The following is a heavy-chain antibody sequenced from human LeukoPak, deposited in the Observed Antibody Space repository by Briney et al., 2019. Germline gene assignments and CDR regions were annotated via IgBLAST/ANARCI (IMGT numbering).Heavy chain of an antibody. V-gene: IGHV4-34*01. D-gene: IGHD6-13*01. CDR3: ARGRVGQQLVGRKNNYYYMDV. CDR2: INHSGST. CDR1: GGSFSGYY. Sequence: PSETLSLTCAAYGGSFSGYYWSWIRQPPGKGLEWIGEINHSGSTNYNPSLKSRVTISVDTSKNQFSLKLSSVTAADTAVYYCARGRVGQQLVGRKNNYYYMDVWGKGTTVTISS. J-gene: IGHJ6*03.